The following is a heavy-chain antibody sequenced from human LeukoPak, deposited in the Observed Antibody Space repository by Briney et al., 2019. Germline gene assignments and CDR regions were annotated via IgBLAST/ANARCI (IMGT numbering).Heavy chain of an antibody. V-gene: IGHV1-18*01. CDR1: GYTFTSYG. J-gene: IGHJ6*03. Sequence: ASVKVSCKASGYTFTSYGISWVRQAPGQGLEWMGWNSAYNGNTNYAQKLQGRVTMTTDTSTSTAYMELRSLRSDDTAVYYCARVGGLAMGKNYYYYYYMDVWGKGTTVTVSS. CDR2: NSAYNGNT. D-gene: IGHD1-26*01. CDR3: ARVGGLAMGKNYYYYYYMDV.